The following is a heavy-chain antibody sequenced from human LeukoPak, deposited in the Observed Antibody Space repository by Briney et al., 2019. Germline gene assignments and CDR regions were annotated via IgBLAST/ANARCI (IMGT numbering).Heavy chain of an antibody. J-gene: IGHJ3*02. CDR2: INHSGST. Sequence: SETLSLTCAVYGGSFSSYYWSWIRQHPGKGLEWIGEINHSGSTNYNPSLKSRVTISVDTSKNQFSLKLCSVTASDTAVYYSARKLPPSPRYCGDGSSYLFALDIWGQGTMVTVSS. CDR1: GGSFSSYY. CDR3: ARKLPPSPRYCGDGSSYLFALDI. D-gene: IGHD2-15*01. V-gene: IGHV4-34*01.